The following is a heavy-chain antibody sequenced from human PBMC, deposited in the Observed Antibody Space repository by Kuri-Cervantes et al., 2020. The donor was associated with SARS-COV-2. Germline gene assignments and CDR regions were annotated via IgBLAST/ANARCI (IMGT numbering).Heavy chain of an antibody. D-gene: IGHD3-3*01. CDR1: GFTFSSYA. Sequence: GGSLRLSCATSGFTFSSYAMHWVRQAPGKGLEWVAVISYDGSNKYYADSVKGRFTISRDNSKNTLYLQMNSLRAEDTAVYYYAKARFLEWLLDVFGGPPMDVWGKGTTVIVSS. CDR2: ISYDGSNK. CDR3: AKARFLEWLLDVFGGPPMDV. V-gene: IGHV3-30*04. J-gene: IGHJ6*03.